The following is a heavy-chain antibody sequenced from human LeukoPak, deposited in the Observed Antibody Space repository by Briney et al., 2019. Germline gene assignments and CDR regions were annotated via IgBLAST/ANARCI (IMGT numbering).Heavy chain of an antibody. CDR2: ISYSGST. Sequence: SSETLSLTCTVSGGSISSYYWSWIRQPPGMGLEWIGYISYSGSTNYNPSLKSRVTFSIDTSKNQFSLWLDSVTAADTAVYYCASAPHVNYFDFWGQGALVTVSA. J-gene: IGHJ4*02. V-gene: IGHV4-59*08. CDR3: ASAPHVNYFDF. D-gene: IGHD2/OR15-2a*01. CDR1: GGSISSYY.